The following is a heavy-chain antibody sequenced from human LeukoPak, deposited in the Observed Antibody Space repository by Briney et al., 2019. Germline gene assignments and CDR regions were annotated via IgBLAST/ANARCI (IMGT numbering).Heavy chain of an antibody. V-gene: IGHV5-51*01. D-gene: IGHD3-3*01. J-gene: IGHJ4*02. CDR1: GYSFPIYW. CDR2: IYPSDSDT. CDR3: ARQESAYYDFWSGYFDY. Sequence: GESLKISCKGSGYSFPIYWIGWVRQMPGKGLEWMGIIYPSDSDTRYSPSFQGQVTISADKSISTAYLQWNSLKASDTAMYYCARQESAYYDFWSGYFDYWGQGTLVTVSS.